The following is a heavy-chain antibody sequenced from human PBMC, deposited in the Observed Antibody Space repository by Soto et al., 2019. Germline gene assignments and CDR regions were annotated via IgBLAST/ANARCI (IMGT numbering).Heavy chain of an antibody. D-gene: IGHD3-10*01. Sequence: ETLSLTCTVSGGSISSYYWSWIRQPPGKGLEWIGYIYYSGSTNYNPSLKSRVTISVDTSKNQFSLKLSSVTAADTAVYYCARLKYYYGSGITFDIWGQGTMVTVSS. CDR2: IYYSGST. CDR1: GGSISSYY. J-gene: IGHJ3*02. V-gene: IGHV4-59*08. CDR3: ARLKYYYGSGITFDI.